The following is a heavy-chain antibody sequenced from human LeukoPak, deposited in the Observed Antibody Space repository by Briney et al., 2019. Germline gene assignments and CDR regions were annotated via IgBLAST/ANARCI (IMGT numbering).Heavy chain of an antibody. CDR1: GGSISSSSYY. V-gene: IGHV4-39*01. CDR3: ARALLCGGDCYPPYYFDY. J-gene: IGHJ4*02. CDR2: IYYSGST. D-gene: IGHD2-21*02. Sequence: SETLSLTCTVSGGSISSSSYYWGWIRQPPGKGLEWIGSIYYSGSTYYNPSLKSRVTISVDTSKNLFSLKLSSVTAADTAVYYCARALLCGGDCYPPYYFDYWGQGTLVAVSS.